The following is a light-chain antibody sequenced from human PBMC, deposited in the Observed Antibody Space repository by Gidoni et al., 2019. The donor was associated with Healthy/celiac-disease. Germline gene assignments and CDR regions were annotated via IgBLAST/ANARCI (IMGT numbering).Light chain of an antibody. CDR3: GTWVSSLSAGFWV. V-gene: IGLV1-51*01. Sequence: QSVLTQPPSVSAAPGQKVTISCSGSSSNSGNNYVSWYQQLPGTAPKLLIYYNNKRPSGIPDRFSGSKSGTSATLGITGLQTGDEAVYYCGTWVSSLSAGFWVFGGGTKLTVL. CDR2: YNN. CDR1: SSNSGNNY. J-gene: IGLJ3*02.